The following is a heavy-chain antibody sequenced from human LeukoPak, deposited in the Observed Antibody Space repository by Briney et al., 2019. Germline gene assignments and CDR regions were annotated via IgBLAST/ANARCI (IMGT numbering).Heavy chain of an antibody. Sequence: PSETLSLTCGVYGGSFSGYYWSWIRQPPGKGLEWIGEINHSGSTHYNPSLKSRVAISFDTSKNQFSLKLSSVTAADTAVYYRARGGIAVACDYWGQGTLVTVSS. D-gene: IGHD6-19*01. CDR2: INHSGST. V-gene: IGHV4-34*01. CDR3: ARGGIAVACDY. CDR1: GGSFSGYY. J-gene: IGHJ4*02.